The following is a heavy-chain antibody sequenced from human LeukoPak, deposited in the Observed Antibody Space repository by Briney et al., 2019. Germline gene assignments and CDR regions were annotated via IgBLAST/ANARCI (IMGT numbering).Heavy chain of an antibody. CDR3: ARCWMNNWFDP. CDR2: IDGSGSS. J-gene: IGHJ5*02. Sequence: SETLSLTCTVSGYSVSSGYLWGWIRQPPGKGLEWIGSIDGSGSSYYNPSLKSRVTISVDTSRNQFSLKLSSVTAADTAVYYCARCWMNNWFDPWGQGTLVTVSS. CDR1: GYSVSSGYL. D-gene: IGHD1-1*01. V-gene: IGHV4-38-2*02.